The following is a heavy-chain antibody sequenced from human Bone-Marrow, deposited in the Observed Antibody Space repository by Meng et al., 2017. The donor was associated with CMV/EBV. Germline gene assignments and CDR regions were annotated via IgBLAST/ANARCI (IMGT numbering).Heavy chain of an antibody. CDR3: ARETGITMVRGILGFDP. J-gene: IGHJ5*02. V-gene: IGHV1-18*01. Sequence: ASSLDSCKASGYTLTSYGISWVRRAPGQGLVWMGWISAYNGNTNYAEKLQGRVTMTTDTSTSTAYMELRSLRSDDTAVNYCARETGITMVRGILGFDPWGQGTLVTVPS. CDR2: ISAYNGNT. CDR1: GYTLTSYG. D-gene: IGHD3-10*01.